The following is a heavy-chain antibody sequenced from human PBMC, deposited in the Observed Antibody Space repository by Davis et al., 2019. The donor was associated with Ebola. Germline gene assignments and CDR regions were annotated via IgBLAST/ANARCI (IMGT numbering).Heavy chain of an antibody. CDR2: IDYSGST. J-gene: IGHJ5*02. CDR1: GDSISSGSYS. CDR3: ARVKSDFWSGYSDWFDP. V-gene: IGHV4-30-4*07. D-gene: IGHD3-3*01. Sequence: SETLSLTCIVSGDSISSGSYSWSWIRQPPGKGLEWIGYIDYSGSTYYNPSLKSRVAISVDTSKNQFSLKLSSVTAADTAVYYCARVKSDFWSGYSDWFDPWGQGTLVTVSS.